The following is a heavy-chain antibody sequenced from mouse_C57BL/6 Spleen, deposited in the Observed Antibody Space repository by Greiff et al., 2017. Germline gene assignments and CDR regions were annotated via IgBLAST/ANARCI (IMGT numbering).Heavy chain of an antibody. CDR2: INPSSGST. D-gene: IGHD2-3*01. CDR3: AREGDGYPWFAY. J-gene: IGHJ3*01. CDR1: GYTFTSYT. V-gene: IGHV1-4*01. Sequence: QVQLQQSGAELAKPGASVQMSCKASGYTFTSYTMHWVQQRPGQGLEWIGYINPSSGSTKYNQKCKDKATLTADKSSSTAYMQLSSLTAADSAVYYCAREGDGYPWFAYWGQGTLVTVAA.